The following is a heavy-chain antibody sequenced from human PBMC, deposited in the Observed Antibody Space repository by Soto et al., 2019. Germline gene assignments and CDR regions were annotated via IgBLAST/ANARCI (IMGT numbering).Heavy chain of an antibody. CDR1: GFTFSSYA. CDR3: AKSFCSSSSCFFVWVDP. D-gene: IGHD6-19*01. CDR2: ISGSGGST. Sequence: PGGSLRLSCAASGFTFSSYAMSWVRQAPGKGLEWVSAISGSGGSTYYADSVKGRFTISRDNSKNTLYLQMNSLRAEDTAVYYCAKSFCSSSSCFFVWVDPWGPGTLVTVSS. J-gene: IGHJ5*02. V-gene: IGHV3-23*01.